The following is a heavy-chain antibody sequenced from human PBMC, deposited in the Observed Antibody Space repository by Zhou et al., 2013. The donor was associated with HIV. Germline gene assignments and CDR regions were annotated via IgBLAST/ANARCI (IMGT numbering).Heavy chain of an antibody. D-gene: IGHD7-27*01. CDR2: ITPYLGTT. CDR3: AREPTGEYWYFDL. Sequence: QVQLVQSGAEVKKPGASVKVSCKSSGYTFTDYAMTWVRQAPGHGLEWMGGITPYLGTTDYSPRFRGRLTVTTDESSTTAYMELAGLTSDDTAVYYCAREPTGEYWYFDLWGRGTLVTVSS. V-gene: IGHV1-69*01. CDR1: GYTFTDYA. J-gene: IGHJ2*01.